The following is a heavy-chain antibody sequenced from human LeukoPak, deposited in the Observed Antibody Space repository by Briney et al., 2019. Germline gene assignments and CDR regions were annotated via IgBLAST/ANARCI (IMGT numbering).Heavy chain of an antibody. J-gene: IGHJ4*02. CDR3: TTADSSGRFLIDY. V-gene: IGHV3-15*01. D-gene: IGHD3-22*01. CDR1: GFTFSSYW. CDR2: IKSKTDGGTA. Sequence: GGSLRLSCAASGFTFSSYWMSWVRQAPGKGLEWVGRIKSKTDGGTADYAAPVKGRFTISRDDSKNTLYLQMNSLKTEDTAMYYCTTADSSGRFLIDYWGQGTLVTVSS.